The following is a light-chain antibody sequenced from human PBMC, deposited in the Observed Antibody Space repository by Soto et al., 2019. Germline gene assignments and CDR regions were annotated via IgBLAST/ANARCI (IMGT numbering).Light chain of an antibody. CDR3: QSYASSLSGVV. CDR2: GNS. V-gene: IGLV1-40*01. Sequence: QSVLTQPPSVSGAPGQRVTISCTGSSSNIGAGYDVHWYQQLPGTAPKLLIYGNSNRPAGVPDRFSGSKSGTSASLAITVRQADDAADYYCQSYASSLSGVVFGGGTKMNVL. CDR1: SSNIGAGYD. J-gene: IGLJ2*01.